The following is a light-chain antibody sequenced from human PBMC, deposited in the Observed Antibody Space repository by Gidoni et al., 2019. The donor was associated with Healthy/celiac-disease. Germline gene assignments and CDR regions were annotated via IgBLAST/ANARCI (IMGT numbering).Light chain of an antibody. J-gene: IGKJ5*01. CDR3: QQYGSSPIT. Sequence: EIVSTQSPGTLSLSPGERATLSCRASQSVSSSYLAWYQQQPGQAPRLLIYGASSRATGIPDRFSGSGSGTDCTLTISRLEPEDCAVYYCQQYGSSPITFGQGTRLELK. CDR1: QSVSSSY. CDR2: GAS. V-gene: IGKV3-20*01.